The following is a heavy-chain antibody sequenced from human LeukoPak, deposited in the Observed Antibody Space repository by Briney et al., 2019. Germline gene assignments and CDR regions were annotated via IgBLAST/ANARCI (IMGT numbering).Heavy chain of an antibody. J-gene: IGHJ4*02. CDR2: IIPIFGTA. CDR3: ARDGNYDILTGYYKGFDY. V-gene: IGHV1-69*06. CDR1: GGTFSGYA. Sequence: SVKVSCKASGGTFSGYAISWVRQAPGQGLEWMGGIIPIFGTANYAQKFQGRVTITADKSTSTAYMELSSLRSEDTAVYYCARDGNYDILTGYYKGFDYWGQGTLVTVSS. D-gene: IGHD3-9*01.